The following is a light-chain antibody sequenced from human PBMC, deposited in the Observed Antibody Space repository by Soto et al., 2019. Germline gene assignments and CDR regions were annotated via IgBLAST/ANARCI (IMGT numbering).Light chain of an antibody. CDR2: EVS. J-gene: IGLJ1*01. CDR3: SSYTSSSTLLV. Sequence: QSVLTQPASVSGSPGQSITISCTGTSSDVGGYNYVSWYQQHPGKAPKLMIYEVSNRPSGVSNRFSGPKSGNTASLTISGLQAEDEADYYCSSYTSSSTLLVFGTGTKLTVL. CDR1: SSDVGGYNY. V-gene: IGLV2-14*01.